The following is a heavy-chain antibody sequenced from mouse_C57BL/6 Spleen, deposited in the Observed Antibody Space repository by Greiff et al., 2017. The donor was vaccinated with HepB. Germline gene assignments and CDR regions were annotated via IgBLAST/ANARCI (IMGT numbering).Heavy chain of an antibody. D-gene: IGHD1-1*01. V-gene: IGHV1-15*01. CDR2: IDPETGGT. J-gene: IGHJ3*01. Sequence: QVQLKESGAELVRPGASVTLSCKASGYTFTDYEMHWVKQTPVHGLEWIGAIDPETGGTAYNQKFKGKAILTADKSSSTAYMELRSLTSEDSAVYYSTRKDYYGSKAWFAYWGQGTLVTVSA. CDR1: GYTFTDYE. CDR3: TRKDYYGSKAWFAY.